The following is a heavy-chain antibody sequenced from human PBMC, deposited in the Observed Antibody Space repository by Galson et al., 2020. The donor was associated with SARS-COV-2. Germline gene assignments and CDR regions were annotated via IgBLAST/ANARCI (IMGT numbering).Heavy chain of an antibody. CDR1: GGSISSYY. D-gene: IGHD6-6*01. CDR3: ARAEAAARVYYYGMDV. J-gene: IGHJ6*02. CDR2: IYYSGST. V-gene: IGHV4-59*01. Sequence: SETLSLTCTVSGGSISSYYWSWIRQPPGKGLEWIGYIYYSGSTNYNPSLKSRVTISVDTSKNQFSLKLSSVTAADTAVYYCARAEAAARVYYYGMDVWGQGTTVTVSS.